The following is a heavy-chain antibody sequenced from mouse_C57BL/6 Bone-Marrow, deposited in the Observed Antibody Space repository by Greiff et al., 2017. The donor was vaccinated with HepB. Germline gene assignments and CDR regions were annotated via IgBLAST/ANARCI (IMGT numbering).Heavy chain of an antibody. V-gene: IGHV1-54*01. CDR1: GYAFTNYL. D-gene: IGHD1-1*01. J-gene: IGHJ2*01. Sequence: VQLQQSGAELVRPGTSVKVSCKASGYAFTNYLIEWVKQRPGQGLEWIGVINPGSGGTNYNEKFKGKATLTADKSSSTAYMQLSSLTSEDSAVYFCARCRIYYYGSSYGFDYWGQGTTLTVSS. CDR2: INPGSGGT. CDR3: ARCRIYYYGSSYGFDY.